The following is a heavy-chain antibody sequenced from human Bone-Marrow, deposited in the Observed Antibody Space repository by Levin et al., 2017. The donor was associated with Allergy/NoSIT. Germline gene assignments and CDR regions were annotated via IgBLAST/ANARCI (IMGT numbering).Heavy chain of an antibody. CDR3: ARDIKSTIPHRFDY. CDR1: GFTFEDHV. J-gene: IGHJ4*02. Sequence: SCAASGFTFEDHVMHWVRQGPGKGLEWVSSISWNSANIGYADSVKGRFTISRDNAKNSLYLQMNSLRAEDTALYYCARDIKSTIPHRFDYWGQGTLVTVSA. D-gene: IGHD5/OR15-5a*01. CDR2: ISWNSANI. V-gene: IGHV3-9*01.